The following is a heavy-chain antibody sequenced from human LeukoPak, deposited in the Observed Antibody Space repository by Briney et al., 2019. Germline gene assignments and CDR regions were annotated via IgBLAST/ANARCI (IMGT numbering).Heavy chain of an antibody. Sequence: SETLSLTCTVSGGSISDYYWSWIRQPPDKGLEWIGYIYYIGSTNYNPSLKSRVTISVDTSKNQFSLKLTSVTAADTAVYYCASSPSGYWWNFDCWGQGTLVTVSS. CDR2: IYYIGST. CDR1: GGSISDYY. V-gene: IGHV4-59*08. D-gene: IGHD3-22*01. CDR3: ASSPSGYWWNFDC. J-gene: IGHJ4*02.